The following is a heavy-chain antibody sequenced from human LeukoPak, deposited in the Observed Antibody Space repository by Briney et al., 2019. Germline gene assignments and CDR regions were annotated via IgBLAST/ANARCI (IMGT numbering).Heavy chain of an antibody. CDR1: GFTFSIYW. CDR2: INSDGSST. V-gene: IGHV3-74*01. D-gene: IGHD3-3*01. Sequence: GGSLRLSCAASGFTFSIYWMHWVRQAPGRGLVWVSRINSDGSSTSYADSVKGRFTISRDNAKNTLYLQMNSLRAEDTAVYYCARDEDWSGYYGAFDIWGQGTMVTVSS. J-gene: IGHJ3*02. CDR3: ARDEDWSGYYGAFDI.